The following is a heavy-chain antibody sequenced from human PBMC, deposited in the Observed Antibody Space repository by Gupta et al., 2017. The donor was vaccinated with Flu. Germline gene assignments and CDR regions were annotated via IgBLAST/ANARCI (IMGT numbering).Heavy chain of an antibody. Sequence: QLQLQESGPGLVKPSETLSLTCPVPGGSVTTSDFYWGWIRQPPGRGLQFIGSIYYDGRAYYNPSLKSRVTIFVDTSRNQFSLKVSSVTAADTAVYYCARHWSGSGQKFDPWGQGTLVTVSS. CDR1: GGSVTTSDFY. J-gene: IGHJ5*02. CDR2: IYYDGRA. D-gene: IGHD3-3*01. V-gene: IGHV4-39*01. CDR3: ARHWSGSGQKFDP.